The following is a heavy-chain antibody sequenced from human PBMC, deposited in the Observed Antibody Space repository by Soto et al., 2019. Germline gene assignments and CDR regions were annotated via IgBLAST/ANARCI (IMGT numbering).Heavy chain of an antibody. Sequence: ASVKVCCKASGDTFTSYAMHWVRQAPGQRLEWMGWINAGNGNTKYSQKFQGRVTITRDTSASTAYMELSSLRSEDTAVYYCARDCSGGSCYSEYFQHWGQGTLVTVSS. CDR3: ARDCSGGSCYSEYFQH. J-gene: IGHJ1*01. CDR1: GDTFTSYA. D-gene: IGHD2-15*01. V-gene: IGHV1-3*01. CDR2: INAGNGNT.